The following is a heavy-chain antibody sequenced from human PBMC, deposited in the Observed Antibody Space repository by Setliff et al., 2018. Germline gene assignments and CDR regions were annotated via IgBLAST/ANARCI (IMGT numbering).Heavy chain of an antibody. V-gene: IGHV4-59*01. CDR3: ARERGFAGFYGSWTYQFFDF. CDR1: GGSISISY. Sequence: SETLSLTCTVSGGSISISYWSWIRQPPGKGLEWIGYIHYSGNTNYNPSLKSRVTISFNTSKNQISLKLSSVTPADTAVYFCARERGFAGFYGSWTYQFFDFWGQGILVTVSS. J-gene: IGHJ4*02. D-gene: IGHD3-10*01. CDR2: IHYSGNT.